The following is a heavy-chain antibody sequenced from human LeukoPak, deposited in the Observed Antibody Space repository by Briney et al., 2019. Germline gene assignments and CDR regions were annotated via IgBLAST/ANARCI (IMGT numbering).Heavy chain of an antibody. J-gene: IGHJ4*02. CDR3: ARDPTQDGSGSYPSDY. D-gene: IGHD3-10*01. CDR1: GFTFSSHA. V-gene: IGHV3-30-3*01. Sequence: WGSLRLSRVASGFTFSSHAMHWVRQAPGKGLEWVAVISYDGSNKHYADSVKGRFTISRDNSKNTLYLEMNSLRAEDTAVYYCARDPTQDGSGSYPSDYWCGGTLVIVSS. CDR2: ISYDGSNK.